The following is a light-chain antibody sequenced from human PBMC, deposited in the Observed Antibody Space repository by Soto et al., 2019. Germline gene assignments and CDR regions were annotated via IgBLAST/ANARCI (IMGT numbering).Light chain of an antibody. CDR2: DVS. CDR1: LPVRDNF. V-gene: IGKV3-20*01. Sequence: ENVLTQSPGTLSLSPGQRATLTCRASLPVRDNFLAWYQQKPGQTPRVLIYDVSTRATGVPDRFSGSGSATDFTLTISRLEPGDSAVYFCHQYHSSPTFGQGTNVEIK. J-gene: IGKJ1*01. CDR3: HQYHSSPT.